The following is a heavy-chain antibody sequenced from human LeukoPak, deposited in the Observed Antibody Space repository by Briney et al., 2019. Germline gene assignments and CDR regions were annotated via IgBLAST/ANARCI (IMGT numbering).Heavy chain of an antibody. D-gene: IGHD4-17*01. J-gene: IGHJ3*02. Sequence: PGGSLRLSCTASGFTFSDYAMMWVRQSPGKEPEWVAAIRGGGHGPFYADSVRGRFTISRDNSKYTLFLQMDSLRAEDTAVYYCARDPNGDYVGAFDMWGPGTMVTVSS. CDR2: IRGGGHGP. CDR1: GFTFSDYA. CDR3: ARDPNGDYVGAFDM. V-gene: IGHV3-23*01.